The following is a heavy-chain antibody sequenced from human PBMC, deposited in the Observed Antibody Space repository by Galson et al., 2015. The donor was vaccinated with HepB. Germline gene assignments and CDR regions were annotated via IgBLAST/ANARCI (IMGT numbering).Heavy chain of an antibody. D-gene: IGHD3-3*01. CDR1: GFTFSSYA. CDR2: ISGSGGST. J-gene: IGHJ6*02. V-gene: IGHV3-23*01. Sequence: SLRLSCAASGFTFSSYAMSWVRQAPGKGLEWVSAISGSGGSTYYADSVKGRFTISRDNSKNTLYLQMNSLRAEDTAVYYCAKAPIGQYDFSCMDVWGQGTTVTVSS. CDR3: AKAPIGQYDFSCMDV.